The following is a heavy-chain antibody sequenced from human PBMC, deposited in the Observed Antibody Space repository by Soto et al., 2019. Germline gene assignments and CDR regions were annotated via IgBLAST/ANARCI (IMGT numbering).Heavy chain of an antibody. CDR2: IKQDGSEK. CDR3: ARDAGYYDSSGYGYYGMDV. D-gene: IGHD3-22*01. CDR1: GFTFSSYW. Sequence: EVQLVESGGGLVQPGGSLRLSCADSGFTFSSYWMSWVRQAPGKGLEWVANIKQDGSEKYYVDSVKGRFTISRDNAKNSLYLQMNSLRAEDTAVYYCARDAGYYDSSGYGYYGMDVWGQGTTVTVSS. V-gene: IGHV3-7*01. J-gene: IGHJ6*02.